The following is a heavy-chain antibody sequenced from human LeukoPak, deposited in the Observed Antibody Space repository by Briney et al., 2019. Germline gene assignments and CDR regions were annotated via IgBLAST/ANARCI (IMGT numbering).Heavy chain of an antibody. D-gene: IGHD3-22*01. Sequence: GASVKVSCKASGYTFTSYYMHWVRQAPGQGLEWMGIINPSGGSTSYAQKFQGRVTMTRDTSTSTVYMELSSLRSEDTAVYYCASFYYDSSGYKYFQHWGQGTLVTVSS. CDR1: GYTFTSYY. CDR2: INPSGGST. J-gene: IGHJ1*01. V-gene: IGHV1-46*01. CDR3: ASFYYDSSGYKYFQH.